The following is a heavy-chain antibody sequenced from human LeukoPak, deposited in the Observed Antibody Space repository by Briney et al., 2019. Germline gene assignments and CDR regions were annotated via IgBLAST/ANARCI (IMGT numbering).Heavy chain of an antibody. V-gene: IGHV1-69*13. Sequence: SVKVSCKASGGTFSSYAISWVRQAPGQGLEWMGGIIPIFGTANYAQKFQGRVTITADESTSTAYMELSSLRSEDTAVYYCARDHKYSSSWGTTSGIDYWGQGTLVTVSS. D-gene: IGHD6-13*01. J-gene: IGHJ4*02. CDR2: IIPIFGTA. CDR1: GGTFSSYA. CDR3: ARDHKYSSSWGTTSGIDY.